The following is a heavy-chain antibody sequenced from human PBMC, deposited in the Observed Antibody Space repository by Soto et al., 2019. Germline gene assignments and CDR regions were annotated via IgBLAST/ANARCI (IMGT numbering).Heavy chain of an antibody. CDR1: GGTFSSYA. CDR3: ARGQLMLGYCSGGSCPTGWFDP. V-gene: IGHV1-69*06. D-gene: IGHD2-15*01. CDR2: IIPIFGTA. Sequence: SVKVSCKASGGTFSSYAISWVRQAPGQGLEWMGGIIPIFGTANYAQKFQGRVTITADKSTSTAYMELSSLRSEDTAVYYCARGQLMLGYCSGGSCPTGWFDPWGRGTLVTVSS. J-gene: IGHJ5*02.